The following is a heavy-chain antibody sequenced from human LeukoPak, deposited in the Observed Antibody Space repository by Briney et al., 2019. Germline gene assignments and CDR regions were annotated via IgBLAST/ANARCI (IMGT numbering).Heavy chain of an antibody. D-gene: IGHD2-2*01. CDR3: ARDGTSTDDY. CDR1: GYTFSNFG. Sequence: SVRVSCKTSGYTFSNFGINWVRQAPGQGLEWMGWISGNNDNPNYGQKFQGRFTVTTDSSTSTAYMELRNLTFDDTAVYYCARDGTSTDDYWGQGTLVTVSS. J-gene: IGHJ4*02. V-gene: IGHV1-18*01. CDR2: ISGNNDNP.